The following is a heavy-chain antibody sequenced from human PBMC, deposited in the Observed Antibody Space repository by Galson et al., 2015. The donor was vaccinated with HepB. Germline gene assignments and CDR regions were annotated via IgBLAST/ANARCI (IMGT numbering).Heavy chain of an antibody. Sequence: GAEVKKPGESLKISCKGSGYSFTSYWIGWVRQMPGKGLEWMGIIYPGDSDTRYSPSFQGQVTISADKSIGTAYLQWSSLKASDTAMYYCARPSKYYDSSGLNDAFDIWGQGTMVTVSS. J-gene: IGHJ3*02. D-gene: IGHD3-22*01. V-gene: IGHV5-51*01. CDR3: ARPSKYYDSSGLNDAFDI. CDR1: GYSFTSYW. CDR2: IYPGDSDT.